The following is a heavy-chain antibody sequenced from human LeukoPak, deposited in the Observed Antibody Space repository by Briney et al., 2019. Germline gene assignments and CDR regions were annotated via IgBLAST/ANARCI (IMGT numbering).Heavy chain of an antibody. Sequence: SVKVSCKASGGTFSSYAISWVRQAPGQGLEWMGGIIPVFGTANYAQKFQGRVTITADESTSTAYMELSSLRSEDTAVYYCASRGYSGSQTDYWGQGTLVTVSS. D-gene: IGHD1-26*01. CDR1: GGTFSSYA. CDR2: IIPVFGTA. CDR3: ASRGYSGSQTDY. V-gene: IGHV1-69*01. J-gene: IGHJ4*02.